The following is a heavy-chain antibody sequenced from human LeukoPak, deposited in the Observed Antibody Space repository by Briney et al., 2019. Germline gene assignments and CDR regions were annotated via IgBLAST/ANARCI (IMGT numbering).Heavy chain of an antibody. CDR3: ARQIASAGTAGFDF. D-gene: IGHD6-13*01. Sequence: PSETLSLTCTVSGSSISSYYWSWIRQPAGKGLEWIGRIYSTGSTNYNPSLKSRVTMSVDTSKNQFSLRLRSVTAADTAVYYCARQIASAGTAGFDFWGQGALATVSS. V-gene: IGHV4-4*07. J-gene: IGHJ4*02. CDR1: GSSISSYY. CDR2: IYSTGST.